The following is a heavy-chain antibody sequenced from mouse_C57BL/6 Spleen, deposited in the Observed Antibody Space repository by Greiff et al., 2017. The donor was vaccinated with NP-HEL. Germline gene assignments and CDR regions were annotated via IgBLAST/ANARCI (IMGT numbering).Heavy chain of an antibody. J-gene: IGHJ2*01. CDR2: INPSSGYT. CDR3: ARSYYSNDFDY. V-gene: IGHV1-4*01. Sequence: VKVVESGAELARPGASVKMSCKASGYTFTSYTMHWVKQRPGQGLEWIGYINPSSGYTKYNQKFKDKATLTADKSSSTAYMQLSSLTSEDSAVYYCARSYYSNDFDYWGQGTTLTVSS. CDR1: GYTFTSYT. D-gene: IGHD2-5*01.